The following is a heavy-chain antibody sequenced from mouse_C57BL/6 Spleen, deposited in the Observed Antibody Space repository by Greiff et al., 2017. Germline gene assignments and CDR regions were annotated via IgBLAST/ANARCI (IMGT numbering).Heavy chain of an antibody. D-gene: IGHD1-1*02. V-gene: IGHV1-78*01. CDR3: ARSRGSPCYYAVDY. CDR2: IYPRDGST. J-gene: IGHJ4*01. Sequence: QVQLQQSDAELVKPGASVKISCKASGYTFTDYTIYWMKQRPEQGLEWIGYIYPRDGSTKYHEKFKGRATLTADKSSSTAYMQLNSLTSEDSAVYFCARSRGSPCYYAVDYWGQGTSVTVSA. CDR1: GYTFTDYT.